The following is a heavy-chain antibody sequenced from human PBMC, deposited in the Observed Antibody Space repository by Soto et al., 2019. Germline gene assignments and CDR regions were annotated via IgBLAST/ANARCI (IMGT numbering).Heavy chain of an antibody. D-gene: IGHD5-12*01. Sequence: PGGSLRLSCAAAGFTVDSYSINWVRQAPGKGLEWVSYISSSSGSIFYADSVRGRFTLSRDNAKNSLNLQMNSLTVEDTAVYYCARGTDRLIVTTTRTDFWGQGNLVTVSS. CDR3: ARGTDRLIVTTTRTDF. CDR1: GFTVDSYS. V-gene: IGHV3-48*04. CDR2: ISSSSGSI. J-gene: IGHJ4*02.